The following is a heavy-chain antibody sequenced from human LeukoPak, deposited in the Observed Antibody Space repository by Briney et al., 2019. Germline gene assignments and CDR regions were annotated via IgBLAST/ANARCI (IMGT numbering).Heavy chain of an antibody. Sequence: GGSLRLSCAASGFTSSSYAMHWVRQAPGKGLEWVAVISYDGSNKYYADSVKGRFTISRDNSKNTLYLQMNSLRAEDTAVYYCARGILTAMGYFDYWGQGTLVTVSS. CDR2: ISYDGSNK. CDR1: GFTSSSYA. CDR3: ARGILTAMGYFDY. D-gene: IGHD5-18*01. J-gene: IGHJ4*02. V-gene: IGHV3-30-3*01.